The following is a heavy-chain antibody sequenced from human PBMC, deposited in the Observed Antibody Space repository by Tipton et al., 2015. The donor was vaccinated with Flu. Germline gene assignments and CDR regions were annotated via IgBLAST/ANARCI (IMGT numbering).Heavy chain of an antibody. CDR1: GSFISTYH. J-gene: IGHJ6*04. V-gene: IGHV4-59*01. CDR2: IDYSGRT. D-gene: IGHD2-2*02. CDR3: ARIPPDSDV. Sequence: TLSLTCDVSGSFISTYHWSWVRQAPGKGLEWIGYIDYSGRTSYNPSLKSRVSMSVDTSKIQFSLKMNSVSAADTAVYFCARIPPDSDVWGKGITVTVSS.